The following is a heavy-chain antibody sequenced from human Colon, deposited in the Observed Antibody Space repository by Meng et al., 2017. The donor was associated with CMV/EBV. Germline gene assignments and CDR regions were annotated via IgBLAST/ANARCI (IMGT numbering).Heavy chain of an antibody. Sequence: SETLSLTCSVSGGSINNYYWNWIRQPPGNGLEWIGYIYYSGSTNYNPSLKSRATISIDTSKNQIALKLSSVTAADTAVYYCSSLYCTSTSCLNYWGQGALVTVPQ. D-gene: IGHD2-2*01. J-gene: IGHJ4*02. CDR2: IYYSGST. CDR3: SSLYCTSTSCLNY. CDR1: GGSINNYY. V-gene: IGHV4-59*01.